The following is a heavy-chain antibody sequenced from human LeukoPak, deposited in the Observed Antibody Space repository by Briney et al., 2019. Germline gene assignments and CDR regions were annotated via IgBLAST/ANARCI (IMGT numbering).Heavy chain of an antibody. Sequence: GGSLRLSCAASGFTFSSYAMSWVRQAPGKGLEWVSAISGSGGSTYYADSVKGRFTISRDNSKNTLYLQMSSLRAEDTAVYYCAKNKPTRRTVLMVYAHNYFDYWGQGTLVTVSS. V-gene: IGHV3-23*01. CDR2: ISGSGGST. J-gene: IGHJ4*02. CDR1: GFTFSSYA. CDR3: AKNKPTRRTVLMVYAHNYFDY. D-gene: IGHD2-8*01.